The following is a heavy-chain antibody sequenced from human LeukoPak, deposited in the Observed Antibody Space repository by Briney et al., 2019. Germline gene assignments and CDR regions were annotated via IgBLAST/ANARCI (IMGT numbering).Heavy chain of an antibody. Sequence: NPGGSLRLSCAASGFTFSDYYMSWIRQAPGKGLEWVSDISSSGSTIYYADSVKGRFTISRDNAKNSLYLQMNSLRAEDTAVYYCAADGRKYTSSSLRGRISWGEGTLVTVSS. CDR1: GFTFSDYY. V-gene: IGHV3-11*04. J-gene: IGHJ5*02. D-gene: IGHD6-6*01. CDR3: AADGRKYTSSSLRGRIS. CDR2: ISSSGSTI.